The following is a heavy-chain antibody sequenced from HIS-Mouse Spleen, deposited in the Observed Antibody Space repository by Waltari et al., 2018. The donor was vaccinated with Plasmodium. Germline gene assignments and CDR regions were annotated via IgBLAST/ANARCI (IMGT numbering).Heavy chain of an antibody. J-gene: IGHJ4*02. CDR1: GGSISSSSYY. CDR3: ARGRGACFDY. D-gene: IGHD3-16*01. CDR2: IYYSGRT. V-gene: IGHV4-39*07. Sequence: QLQLQESGPGLVKPSETLSLTCTVSGGSISSSSYYWGWLRQPPGKGLEWIGSIYYSGRTYYNPSLKSRVTISVDTSKNQFSLKLSSVTAADTAVYYCARGRGACFDYWGQGTLVTVSS.